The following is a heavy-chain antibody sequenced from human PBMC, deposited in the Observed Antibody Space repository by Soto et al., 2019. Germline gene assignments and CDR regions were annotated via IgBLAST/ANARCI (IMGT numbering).Heavy chain of an antibody. CDR1: GFTFSDYY. J-gene: IGHJ5*02. CDR3: ARVPPRYCISTSCYQP. V-gene: IGHV3-11*01. D-gene: IGHD2-2*01. CDR2: ISSSGSTI. Sequence: GGSLRLSCAASGFTFSDYYMSWIRQAPGKGLEWVSYISSSGSTIYYADSVKGRFTISRDNAKNSLYLQMNSLRAEDTAVYYCARVPPRYCISTSCYQPWGQGTRVTVSS.